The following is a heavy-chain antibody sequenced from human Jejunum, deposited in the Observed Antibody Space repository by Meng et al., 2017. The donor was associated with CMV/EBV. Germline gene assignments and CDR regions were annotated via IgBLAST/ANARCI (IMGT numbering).Heavy chain of an antibody. CDR3: AKDTTPDTRFNFDR. D-gene: IGHD1-1*01. CDR1: GFAFSKYS. CDR2: IYTGSGTT. Sequence: GFAFSKYSMDWVRQTPGKGLEWVSIIYTGSGTTYYADSVKGRFTISRDDSKNTVYLQMNSLRAEDTAVYYCAKDTTPDTRFNFDRWGQGTPVTVSS. J-gene: IGHJ4*02. V-gene: IGHV3-23*03.